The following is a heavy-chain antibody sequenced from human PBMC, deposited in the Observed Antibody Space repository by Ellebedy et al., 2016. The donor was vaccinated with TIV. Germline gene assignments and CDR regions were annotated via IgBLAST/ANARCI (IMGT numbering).Heavy chain of an antibody. Sequence: SLKISCAASGFTFDDFAMHWVRQAPGKGPEWVSGISWDCNYLGYAESVQGRFTISRENAKKSLYLPMNALRTEDTAVYYCAKAQYGSGSYQAIQHWGQGTLVTVSS. CDR3: AKAQYGSGSYQAIQH. CDR2: ISWDCNYL. D-gene: IGHD3-10*01. J-gene: IGHJ1*01. V-gene: IGHV3-9*01. CDR1: GFTFDDFA.